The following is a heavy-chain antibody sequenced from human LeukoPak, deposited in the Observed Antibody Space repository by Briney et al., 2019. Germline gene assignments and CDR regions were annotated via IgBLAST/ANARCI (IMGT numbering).Heavy chain of an antibody. CDR3: ARAKLPAKNWFDP. V-gene: IGHV4-59*08. Sequence: PSETLSLTCTVSGGSISSYYWSWIRQPPGKGLEGIGYIYYSGSTNYNPSLKSRVTISVDTSKNQFSLKLSSVTAADTAVYYCARAKLPAKNWFDPWGQGTLVTVSS. CDR1: GGSISSYY. CDR2: IYYSGST. J-gene: IGHJ5*02. D-gene: IGHD5-24*01.